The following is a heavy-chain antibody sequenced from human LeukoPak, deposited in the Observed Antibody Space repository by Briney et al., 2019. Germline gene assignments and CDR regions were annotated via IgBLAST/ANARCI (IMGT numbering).Heavy chain of an antibody. J-gene: IGHJ4*02. CDR2: IQSKTDGGTT. V-gene: IGHV3-15*01. D-gene: IGHD3-10*01. Sequence: GGALRLSCAASGFTFSNTWMNWVRQAPGKGLEWVGRIQSKTDGGTTEYAAPVKGRFTISRDDSKTTLYLQMNSLKTEDTAVYYCATLTVRGVINIWGQGTLVTVSS. CDR3: ATLTVRGVINI. CDR1: GFTFSNTW.